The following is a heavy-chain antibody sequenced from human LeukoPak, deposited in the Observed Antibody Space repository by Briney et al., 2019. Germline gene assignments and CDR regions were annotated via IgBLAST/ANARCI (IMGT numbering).Heavy chain of an antibody. V-gene: IGHV4-34*01. J-gene: IGHJ6*02. Sequence: PSETLSLTCAVYGGSFSGYYWSWIRQPPGKGLEWIGEINHSGSTNYNPSLKSRVTISVDTSKNQFSLKLSSVTAADTAVYYCARDHPLDCSSTSCLDVWGQGTTVTVSS. D-gene: IGHD2-2*01. CDR2: INHSGST. CDR1: GGSFSGYY. CDR3: ARDHPLDCSSTSCLDV.